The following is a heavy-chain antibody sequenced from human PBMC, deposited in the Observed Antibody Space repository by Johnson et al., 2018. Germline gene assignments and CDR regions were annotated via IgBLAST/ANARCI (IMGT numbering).Heavy chain of an antibody. CDR3: ARMYRHSFDP. V-gene: IGHV3-11*01. J-gene: IGHJ5*02. D-gene: IGHD2-8*01. Sequence: QVQLVESGGGLVQPGGSLRLSCAASGIAFSDCYMTWIRQAPGKGLEWTSYISSSGGTIFYADSVEGRSTSSRDNAKNSVYFQMNRLRAEGTALYYCARMYRHSFDPWGQGTLVTVS. CDR2: ISSSGGTI. CDR1: GIAFSDCY.